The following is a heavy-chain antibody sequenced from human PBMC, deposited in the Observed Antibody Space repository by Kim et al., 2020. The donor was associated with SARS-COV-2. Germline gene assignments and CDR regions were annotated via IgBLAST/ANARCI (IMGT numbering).Heavy chain of an antibody. V-gene: IGHV4-39*01. CDR1: GGSISSSSYY. J-gene: IGHJ6*02. D-gene: IGHD2-2*01. CDR3: ARRLYCSSTSCNYYYYYYGMDV. CDR2: IYYSGST. Sequence: SETLSLTCTVSGGSISSSSYYWGWIRQPPGKGLEWIGSIYYSGSTYYNPSLKSRVTISVDTSKNQFSLKLSSVTAADTAVYYCARRLYCSSTSCNYYYYYYGMDVWGQGTTVTVSS.